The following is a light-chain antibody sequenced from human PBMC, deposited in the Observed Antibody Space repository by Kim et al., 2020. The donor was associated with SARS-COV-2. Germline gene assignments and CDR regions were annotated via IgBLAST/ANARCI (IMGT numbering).Light chain of an antibody. J-gene: IGKJ4*01. CDR3: QQRSDRPHLT. CDR1: QSITTS. V-gene: IGKV3-11*01. CDR2: DAS. Sequence: ESVLTQSPATLSLSPGERATLSCRASQSITTSLAWYQQRPAQAPRLLIYDASKRATGIPARFSGSGSGTDFTLTISSLEPEDFAVYFCQQRSDRPHLTFGGGTKVDIK.